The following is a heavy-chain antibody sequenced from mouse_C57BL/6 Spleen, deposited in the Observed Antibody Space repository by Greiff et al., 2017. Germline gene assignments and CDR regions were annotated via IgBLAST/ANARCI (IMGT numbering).Heavy chain of an antibody. V-gene: IGHV1-54*01. CDR1: GYAFTNYL. Sequence: VQLQQSGAELVRPGTSVKVSCKASGYAFTNYLIEWVKQRPGQGLEWIGVFNPGSGGTNYNEKFKGKATLTADKSSSTAYMQLSSLTSEDSSVYFCARGPTVATGYFDVWGTGTTVTVSS. J-gene: IGHJ1*03. CDR3: ARGPTVATGYFDV. D-gene: IGHD1-1*01. CDR2: FNPGSGGT.